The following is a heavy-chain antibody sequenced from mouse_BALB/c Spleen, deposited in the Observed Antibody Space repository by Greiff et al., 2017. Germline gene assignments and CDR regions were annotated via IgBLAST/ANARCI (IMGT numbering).Heavy chain of an antibody. J-gene: IGHJ2*01. V-gene: IGHV1-69*02. CDR3: TRFDGYTLYFDY. CDR1: GYTFTSYW. Sequence: QVQLQQPGAELVRPGASVKLSCKASGYTFTSYWINWVKQRPGQGLEWIGNIYPSDSYTNYNQKFKDKATLTVDKSSSTAYMQLSSPTSEDSAVYYCTRFDGYTLYFDYWGQGTTLTVSS. D-gene: IGHD2-3*01. CDR2: IYPSDSYT.